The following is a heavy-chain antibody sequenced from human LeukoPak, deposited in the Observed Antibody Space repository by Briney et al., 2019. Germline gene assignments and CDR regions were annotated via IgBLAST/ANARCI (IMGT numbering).Heavy chain of an antibody. D-gene: IGHD1-14*01. CDR2: INHSGST. CDR3: ANLITGMGD. V-gene: IGHV4-34*01. CDR1: GGSFSGYY. J-gene: IGHJ4*02. Sequence: SETLSLTCAVYGGSFSGYYWSWIRQPPGKGLEWIGEINHSGSTNYNPSLKSRVTISVDTSKNQFSLKLSSETAADTAVYYCANLITGMGDWGQGTLVTVSS.